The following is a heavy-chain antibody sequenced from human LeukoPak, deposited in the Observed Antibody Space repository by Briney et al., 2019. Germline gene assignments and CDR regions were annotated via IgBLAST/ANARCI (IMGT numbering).Heavy chain of an antibody. CDR2: ISYDGSNK. J-gene: IGHJ4*02. V-gene: IGHV3-30-3*01. CDR1: GFTFSSYA. D-gene: IGHD2-2*01. Sequence: GGSLRLSCAASGFTFSSYAMHWVRQAPGKGLEWVAVISYDGSNKYYADSVKGRFTISRDNSKNTLYLQMNSLRAEDTAVYYCARAVGSSTSPRWGQGTLVTVSS. CDR3: ARAVGSSTSPR.